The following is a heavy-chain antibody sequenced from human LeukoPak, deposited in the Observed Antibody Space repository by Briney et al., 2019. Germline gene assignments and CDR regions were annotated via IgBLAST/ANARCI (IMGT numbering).Heavy chain of an antibody. J-gene: IGHJ6*03. D-gene: IGHD6-19*01. CDR3: AKALEQWLVQNYYYYMDV. CDR2: IRYGGSNK. CDR1: GFTSSSYG. V-gene: IGHV3-30*02. Sequence: GGSLRLSCAASGFTSSSYGMHWVRQAPGKGLEWVAFIRYGGSNKYYADSVEGRFTISRDNSKNTLYLQMNSLRAEDTAVYYCAKALEQWLVQNYYYYMDVWGKGTTVTVSS.